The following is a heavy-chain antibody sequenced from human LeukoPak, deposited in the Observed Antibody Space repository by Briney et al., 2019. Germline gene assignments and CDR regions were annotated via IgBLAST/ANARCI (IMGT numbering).Heavy chain of an antibody. J-gene: IGHJ3*02. CDR1: GFIVSSNY. CDR3: ARGGSYLSAFDI. D-gene: IGHD1-26*01. Sequence: GGSLRLSCAASGFIVSSNYMTWVRQAPGTGLEWVSLVYSGGSTLYADSVKGRFTISRDNSKNTLYLQMNSLRAEDTAVYYCARGGSYLSAFDIWGQGTMVTVSS. CDR2: VYSGGST. V-gene: IGHV3-53*01.